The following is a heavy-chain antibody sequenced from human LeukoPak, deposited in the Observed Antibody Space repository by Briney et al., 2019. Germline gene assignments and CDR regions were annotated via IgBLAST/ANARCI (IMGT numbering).Heavy chain of an antibody. V-gene: IGHV3-23*01. CDR2: VSGSGGST. CDR3: ARDGTAMVITNGYFDY. Sequence: GGSLRLSCAASGFTFASYAMAWVRQAPGKGLEWVSAVSGSGGSTYSADSVKGRFTISRDNSKNTLYLQINSLRAEDTAVYYCARDGTAMVITNGYFDYWGQGTLVTVSS. J-gene: IGHJ4*02. CDR1: GFTFASYA. D-gene: IGHD5-18*01.